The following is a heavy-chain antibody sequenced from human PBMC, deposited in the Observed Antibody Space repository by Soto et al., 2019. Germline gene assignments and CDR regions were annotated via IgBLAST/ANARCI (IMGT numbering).Heavy chain of an antibody. V-gene: IGHV4-30-2*01. CDR2: IYHSGST. J-gene: IGHJ4*02. CDR1: GGSISSGGYS. Sequence: SETLSLTCAVSGGSISSGGYSWSWIRQPPGKGLEWIGYIYHSGSTYYNPSLKSRVTISVDRSKNQFSLKLSSVTAADTAVYYCASSPYSSGYYLDYWGQGTLVTVSS. D-gene: IGHD3-22*01. CDR3: ASSPYSSGYYLDY.